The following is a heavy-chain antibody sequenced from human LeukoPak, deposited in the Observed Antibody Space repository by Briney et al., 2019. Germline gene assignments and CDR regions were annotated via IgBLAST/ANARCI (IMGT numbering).Heavy chain of an antibody. D-gene: IGHD2-15*01. CDR2: ISGSGGST. CDR1: GFTFSSYA. CDR3: AKDYSSILGYCSGGSCAPVDY. J-gene: IGHJ4*02. V-gene: IGHV3-23*01. Sequence: GGSLRLSCAASGFTFSSYAMSWVRQAPGKGLEWVSAISGSGGSTYYADSVKGRFTISRDNSKNTLYLQMNSLRAEDTAVYYCAKDYSSILGYCSGGSCAPVDYWGQGTLVTVSS.